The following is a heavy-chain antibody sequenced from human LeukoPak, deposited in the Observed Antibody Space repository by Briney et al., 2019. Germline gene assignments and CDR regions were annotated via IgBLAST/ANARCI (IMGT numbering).Heavy chain of an antibody. J-gene: IGHJ4*02. CDR2: ISAYNGNT. V-gene: IGHV1-18*01. D-gene: IGHD3-22*01. Sequence: GASVKVSCKASGYTFTSYGISWVRQAPGQGLEWMGWISAYNGNTNYAQKLQGRVTMTTDTSTSTAYMELRSLRSEDTAVYYCARARQYYYDSSGYYYFDYWGQGTLVTVSS. CDR3: ARARQYYYDSSGYYYFDY. CDR1: GYTFTSYG.